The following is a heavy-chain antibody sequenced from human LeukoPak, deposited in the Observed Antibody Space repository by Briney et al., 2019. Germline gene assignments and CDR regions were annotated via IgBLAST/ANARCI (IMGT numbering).Heavy chain of an antibody. Sequence: LVASVKVSCKASGGTFSSYAISWVRQAPGQGLEWMGGIIPIFGTANYAQKFQGRVTITADESTSTAYMELSSLRSEDTAVYYCARGSSFPYYYYYMDVWGKGTTVTISS. CDR2: IIPIFGTA. CDR3: ARGSSFPYYYYYMDV. D-gene: IGHD6-13*01. J-gene: IGHJ6*03. CDR1: GGTFSSYA. V-gene: IGHV1-69*13.